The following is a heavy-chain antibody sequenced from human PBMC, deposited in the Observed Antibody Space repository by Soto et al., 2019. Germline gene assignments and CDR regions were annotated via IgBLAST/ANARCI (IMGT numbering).Heavy chain of an antibody. D-gene: IGHD2-8*02. J-gene: IGHJ4*02. CDR2: INHSGST. CDR3: ARDTITGLFDY. V-gene: IGHV4-39*07. Sequence: SETLSLTCTVSGGSISSSSYYWGWIRQPPGTGLEWIGEINHSGSTNYNPSLKSRVTISVDTSKNQFSLKLTSVTAADTAVYYCARDTITGLFDYWGQGTLVTVSS. CDR1: GGSISSSSYY.